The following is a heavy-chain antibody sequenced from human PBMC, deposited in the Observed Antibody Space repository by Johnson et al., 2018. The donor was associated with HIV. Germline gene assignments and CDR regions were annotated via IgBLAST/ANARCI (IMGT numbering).Heavy chain of an antibody. J-gene: IGHJ3*02. D-gene: IGHD5-12*01. V-gene: IGHV3-23*04. CDR2: ITGTGGST. Sequence: VQLVESGGGVVQPGRSLRLSCAASGFTFSNYAMHWVRQAPGKGLEWVSGITGTGGSTYYADSVKGRFTISRDNSKNTLYLQMNSLRAEDTAVYYCASQVRGLRLRVDAFDIWGQGTMVTVSS. CDR3: ASQVRGLRLRVDAFDI. CDR1: GFTFSNYA.